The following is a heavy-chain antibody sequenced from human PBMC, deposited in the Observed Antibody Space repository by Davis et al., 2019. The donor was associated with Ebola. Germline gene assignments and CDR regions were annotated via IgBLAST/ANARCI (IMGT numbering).Heavy chain of an antibody. D-gene: IGHD5-18*01. CDR1: GFTFSSYS. Sequence: GESLKISCAASGFTFSSYSMNWVRQAPGKGLEWVSSISSSSSYIYYADSVKGRFTISRDNAKNSLYLQMNSLRAEDTAVYYCARDSRPDTAMAHHYYGMDVWGQGTTVTVSS. CDR2: ISSSSSYI. CDR3: ARDSRPDTAMAHHYYGMDV. J-gene: IGHJ6*02. V-gene: IGHV3-21*01.